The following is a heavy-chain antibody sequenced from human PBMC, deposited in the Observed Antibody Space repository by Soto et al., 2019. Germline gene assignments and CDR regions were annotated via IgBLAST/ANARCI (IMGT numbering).Heavy chain of an antibody. CDR3: AKDELYGLYSSSSADAFDI. CDR1: GYTFTSYG. J-gene: IGHJ3*02. Sequence: GAPVKVSCKASGYTFTSYGISWVRQASGQGLEWMGWISASNGNGNYAQKLQGRVTMTTDTSTSTAYMERRSLSSDDTAVYYCAKDELYGLYSSSSADAFDIWGQGTMVTVSS. CDR2: ISASNGNG. D-gene: IGHD6-6*01. V-gene: IGHV1-18*01.